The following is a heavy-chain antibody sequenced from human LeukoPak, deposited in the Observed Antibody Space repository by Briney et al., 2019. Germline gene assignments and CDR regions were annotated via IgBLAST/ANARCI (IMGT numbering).Heavy chain of an antibody. V-gene: IGHV3-7*03. CDR3: ARIGYSSSSFDY. CDR1: GFTFSSYW. J-gene: IGHJ4*02. CDR2: MKQDGSVK. Sequence: TGGSLGLSCAASGFTFSSYWMSWVRQAPGKGLEWVANMKQDGSVKYYVDSMKGRFTISRDNAKNSLYLQMSGLRAEDTAVYFCARIGYSSSSFDYWGQGVLVTVYS. D-gene: IGHD6-6*01.